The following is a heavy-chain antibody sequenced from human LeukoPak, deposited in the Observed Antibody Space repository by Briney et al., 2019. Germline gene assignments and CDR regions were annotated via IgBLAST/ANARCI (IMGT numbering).Heavy chain of an antibody. CDR1: GGAISSGSYY. D-gene: IGHD3-3*01. J-gene: IGHJ4*02. Sequence: SETLSLTCTVSGGAISSGSYYWSWIRQPAGKGLEWIGRIYTSGSTNYNPSLKSRVTISVDTSKNQFSLKLSSVTAADTAVYYCARAITINFDYWGQGTLVTVSS. CDR2: IYTSGST. V-gene: IGHV4-61*02. CDR3: ARAITINFDY.